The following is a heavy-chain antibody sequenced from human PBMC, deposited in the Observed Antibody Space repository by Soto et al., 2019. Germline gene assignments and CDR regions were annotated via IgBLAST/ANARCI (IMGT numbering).Heavy chain of an antibody. Sequence: SVNVSCNASVATFSRYAISWVRQAPGQGLEWMCGIIPIFRTANYAQKFLGRVTITADESTSTAYMELSSLRSEDKAVYYCARVGRSTVTAAFDYWGQGTLVTVSS. V-gene: IGHV1-69*13. CDR2: IIPIFRTA. D-gene: IGHD4-4*01. J-gene: IGHJ4*02. CDR3: ARVGRSTVTAAFDY. CDR1: VATFSRYA.